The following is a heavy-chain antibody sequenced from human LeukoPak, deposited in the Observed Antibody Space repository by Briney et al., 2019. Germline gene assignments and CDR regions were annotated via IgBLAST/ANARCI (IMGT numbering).Heavy chain of an antibody. J-gene: IGHJ6*02. CDR1: GGSISSSNW. V-gene: IGHV4-4*02. Sequence: SGTLSLTCAVSGGSISSSNWWSWVRQPPGKGLEWIVEIYHSGSTNYNPSLKSRVTISVDKSKNQFSLKLSSVTAADTAVYYCARVLRCSGGSCYPYYYYGMDVWGQGTTVTVSS. CDR3: ARVLRCSGGSCYPYYYYGMDV. D-gene: IGHD2-15*01. CDR2: IYHSGST.